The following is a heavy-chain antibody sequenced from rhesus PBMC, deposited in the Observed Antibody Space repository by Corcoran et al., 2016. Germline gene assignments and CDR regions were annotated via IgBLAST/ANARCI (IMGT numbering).Heavy chain of an antibody. CDR1: GGSISGYR. J-gene: IGHJ4*01. V-gene: IGHV4-160*01. CDR3: AGVSSGWSPIWY. D-gene: IGHD6S26*01. CDR2: IDSSGST. Sequence: QLQLQESGPGLVKPSETLSLTCAVSGGSISGYRWSWTRQPPGTGLAVVGRIDSSGSTDYNPSLRSRVTISRDTSKNQFSLKRSSVTAADTAVYYCAGVSSGWSPIWYWGQGVLVTVSS.